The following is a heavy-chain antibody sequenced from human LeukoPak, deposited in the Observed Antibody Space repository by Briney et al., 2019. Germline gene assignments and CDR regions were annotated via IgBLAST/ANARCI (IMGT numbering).Heavy chain of an antibody. CDR1: GYTFTSYG. Sequence: ASVKVSCKASGYTFTSYGISWVRQAPGQGLEWMGWISAYNGNTNYAQKLQGRVTMTTDTSTSTAYMELRSLRSDDTAAYYCARDLNTAMVQYYFDYWGQGTLVTVSS. CDR2: ISAYNGNT. D-gene: IGHD5-18*01. CDR3: ARDLNTAMVQYYFDY. V-gene: IGHV1-18*01. J-gene: IGHJ4*02.